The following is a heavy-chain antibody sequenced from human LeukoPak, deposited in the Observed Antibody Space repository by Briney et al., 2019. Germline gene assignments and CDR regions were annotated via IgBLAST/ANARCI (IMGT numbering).Heavy chain of an antibody. J-gene: IGHJ4*02. D-gene: IGHD5/OR15-5a*01. CDR3: AREGSTTGFWDY. Sequence: GGSLRLSCAASGFTASSNYMSWVRQAPGKGLEWVSVIYSGSSADYADSVKGRFTISRDNAKNSLYLQMNSLRAEDTAVYYCAREGSTTGFWDYWGQGTLVTVSS. CDR2: IYSGSSA. CDR1: GFTASSNY. V-gene: IGHV3-53*01.